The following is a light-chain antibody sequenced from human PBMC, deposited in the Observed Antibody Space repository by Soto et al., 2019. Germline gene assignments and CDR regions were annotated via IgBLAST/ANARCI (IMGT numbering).Light chain of an antibody. CDR2: GAS. J-gene: IGKJ4*01. Sequence: EIVLTQSPGTLSLSPGERATLSCRASQSVSSSYLAWYQQKPGQAPRLLIYGASSRATGIPDRFSGSGSWTGFHLNINRLEAEDFAGYYCQQDDSSMGLPFGGGTKVEIK. CDR1: QSVSSSY. V-gene: IGKV3-20*01. CDR3: QQDDSSMGLP.